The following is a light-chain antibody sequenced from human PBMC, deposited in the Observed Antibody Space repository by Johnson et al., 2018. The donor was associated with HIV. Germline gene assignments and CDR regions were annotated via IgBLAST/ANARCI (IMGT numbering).Light chain of an antibody. V-gene: IGLV1-51*01. Sequence: QSVLTQPPSVSAAPGQKVTISCSGSSSNIGNNYVSWYQQLPGTAPKLLIYDNNKRPSGIPDRFSGSKSGTSATLGITGLQTGDEADYYCGTWDSSLSGFFGTGTKGTVL. CDR2: DNN. CDR1: SSNIGNNY. CDR3: GTWDSSLSGF. J-gene: IGLJ1*01.